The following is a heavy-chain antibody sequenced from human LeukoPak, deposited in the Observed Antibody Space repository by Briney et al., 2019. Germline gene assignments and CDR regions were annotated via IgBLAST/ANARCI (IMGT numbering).Heavy chain of an antibody. J-gene: IGHJ6*04. Sequence: GGSLRLSCAASGFTFSSYAMSWIRQAPGKGLEWVSAISGSGGSTYYADSVKGRFTISRDNSKNTLYLQMNSLRAEDTAVYYCAKVGRIAVHKMDVWGKGTTVTVSS. CDR2: ISGSGGST. D-gene: IGHD6-19*01. CDR1: GFTFSSYA. CDR3: AKVGRIAVHKMDV. V-gene: IGHV3-23*01.